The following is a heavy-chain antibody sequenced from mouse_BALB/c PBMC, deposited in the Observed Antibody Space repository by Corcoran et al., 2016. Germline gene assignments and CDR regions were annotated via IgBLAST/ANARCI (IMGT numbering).Heavy chain of an antibody. CDR2: INPYNDGT. CDR3: ARGFWYYFDY. V-gene: IGHV1S136*01. J-gene: IGHJ2*01. CDR1: GYTFTSYV. Sequence: EVQLQQSGPELVKPGASVKMSCKAYGYTFTSYVMHWVKQKPGQGLEWIGYINPYNDGTKYNEKFKGKATLTSDKSSSTAYMEISSLTAEDSAVYYCARGFWYYFDYWGQGTTLTVSS.